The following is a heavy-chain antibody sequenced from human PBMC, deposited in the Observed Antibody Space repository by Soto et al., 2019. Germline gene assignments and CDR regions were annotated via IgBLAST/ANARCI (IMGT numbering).Heavy chain of an antibody. CDR2: ISGSGDST. CDR3: AKSEDLLFTVFGVRYYGMDV. CDR1: GFTFRSYA. D-gene: IGHD3-3*01. J-gene: IGHJ6*02. V-gene: IGHV3-23*01. Sequence: EVQVLESGGGLVQPGGSLRLSCAASGFTFRSYAMSWVRQAPGKGLEWVSVISGSGDSTYYADSVKGRFTISRDSSKNTLYLQMNSLRAEDTAVYYCAKSEDLLFTVFGVRYYGMDVWGQGTTVTVSS.